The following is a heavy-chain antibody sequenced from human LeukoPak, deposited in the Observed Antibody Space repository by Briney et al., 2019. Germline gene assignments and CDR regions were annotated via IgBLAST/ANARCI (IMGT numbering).Heavy chain of an antibody. D-gene: IGHD6-13*01. CDR2: ISGSGGNT. V-gene: IGHV3-23*01. Sequence: PGGSLRPSCAVSGFTFSSFAMSWVRQAPGKGLEWVSVISGSGGNTYYADSVKGRFTISRDNSKNTLYLQMNSLRAEDTAVYYCAKGRARIAAASDYWGQGTLVTVSS. CDR1: GFTFSSFA. J-gene: IGHJ4*02. CDR3: AKGRARIAAASDY.